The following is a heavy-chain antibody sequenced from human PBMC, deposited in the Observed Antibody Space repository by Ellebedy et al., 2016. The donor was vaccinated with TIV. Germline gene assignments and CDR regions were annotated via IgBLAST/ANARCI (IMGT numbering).Heavy chain of an antibody. J-gene: IGHJ4*02. Sequence: GGSLRLSXAASGFTFSSYGMHWVRQAPGKGLEWVAVIWYDGTNKYYADSVKGRFTISRDNSKNTLYLEMNSLRAEDTAVYYCASSTVAANNIDYWGQGALVTVSS. CDR3: ASSTVAANNIDY. CDR2: IWYDGTNK. V-gene: IGHV3-33*01. CDR1: GFTFSSYG. D-gene: IGHD4-23*01.